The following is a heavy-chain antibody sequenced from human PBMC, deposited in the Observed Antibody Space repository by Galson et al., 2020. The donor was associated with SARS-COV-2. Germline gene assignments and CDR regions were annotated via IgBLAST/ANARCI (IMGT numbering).Heavy chain of an antibody. Sequence: GESLKISCNGSYDTFTNYWIAWVRQMPGKVLEWMGTIWPGDSDARYSPSFQGHITISVDKSITTAYLQWSSLKASDTAMYDCSRAPDGMDVWGQGTTVTVSS. J-gene: IGHJ6*02. CDR3: SRAPDGMDV. CDR2: IWPGDSDA. CDR1: YDTFTNYW. V-gene: IGHV5-51*01.